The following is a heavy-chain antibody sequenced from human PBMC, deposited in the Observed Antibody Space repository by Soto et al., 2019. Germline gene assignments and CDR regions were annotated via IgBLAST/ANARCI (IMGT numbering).Heavy chain of an antibody. D-gene: IGHD1-20*01. J-gene: IGHJ5*02. CDR3: ARHKRDLRNNPPPPPNWFDP. V-gene: IGHV4-39*01. Sequence: QLQLQESGPGLVKPSETLSLTCTVSGGSISSSSYYWGWIRQPPGKGLEWIGSIYYSGSTYYNPSLKSRVTISVDTSKNQFSLKLSSVTAADTAVYYCARHKRDLRNNPPPPPNWFDPWGQGTLVTVSS. CDR1: GGSISSSSYY. CDR2: IYYSGST.